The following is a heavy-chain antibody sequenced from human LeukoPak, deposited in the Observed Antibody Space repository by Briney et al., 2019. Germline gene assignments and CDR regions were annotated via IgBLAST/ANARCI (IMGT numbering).Heavy chain of an antibody. CDR2: IYSGGST. V-gene: IGHV3-66*02. J-gene: IGHJ6*03. CDR1: GFTVSSNY. Sequence: GGSLRLSCAASGFTVSSNYMSWVRQAPGKGLEWVSVIYSGGSTYYADSVKGRFTIPRDNSKNTLYLQMNSLRAEDTAVYYCARDDTISGYYYYYMDVWGKGTTVTVSS. D-gene: IGHD5-24*01. CDR3: ARDDTISGYYYYYMDV.